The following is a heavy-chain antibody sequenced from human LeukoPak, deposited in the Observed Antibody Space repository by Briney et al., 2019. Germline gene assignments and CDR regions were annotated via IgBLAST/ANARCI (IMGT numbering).Heavy chain of an antibody. Sequence: GASVKVSCKASGYTFTSYGISWVRQAPGQGLEWMGWISAYNGNTNYAQKLQGRVTMTTDTSTSTAYMELRSLRSDDTAVYYCARDGDSSGWYGDGSVDYWGQGTLATVSS. V-gene: IGHV1-18*01. J-gene: IGHJ4*02. D-gene: IGHD6-19*01. CDR3: ARDGDSSGWYGDGSVDY. CDR2: ISAYNGNT. CDR1: GYTFTSYG.